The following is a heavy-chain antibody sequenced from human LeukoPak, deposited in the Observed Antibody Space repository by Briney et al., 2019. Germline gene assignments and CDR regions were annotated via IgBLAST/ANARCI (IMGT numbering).Heavy chain of an antibody. CDR3: AREGEYYYDSSGYPGY. J-gene: IGHJ4*02. CDR1: GYTFTGYY. V-gene: IGHV1-2*02. CDR2: INPNSGGT. D-gene: IGHD3-22*01. Sequence: ASVKVSCKASGYTFTGYYMHWVRQAPGQGLEWMGWINPNSGGTNYAQKFQGRVTMTRDTSISTAYMELSRLRSDDTAVYCCAREGEYYYDSSGYPGYWGQGTLVTVSS.